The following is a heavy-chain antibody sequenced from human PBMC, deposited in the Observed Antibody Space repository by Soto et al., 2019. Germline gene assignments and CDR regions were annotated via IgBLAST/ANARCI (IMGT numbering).Heavy chain of an antibody. J-gene: IGHJ4*02. Sequence: QVQLLQSGAEVRKPGSSVNVSCKASGGTFSNYAISWVRQAPGQGLEWMGGIIPLFGTTNHAQEFRGRVSITADEFTNTTYMELSSLRSDDTAVYYCARASDYQMLFMHSWGQGTLVTVSS. CDR2: IIPLFGTT. V-gene: IGHV1-69*01. D-gene: IGHD3-10*01. CDR3: ARASDYQMLFMHS. CDR1: GGTFSNYA.